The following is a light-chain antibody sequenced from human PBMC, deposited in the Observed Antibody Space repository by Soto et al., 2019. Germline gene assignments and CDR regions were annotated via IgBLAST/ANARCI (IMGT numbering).Light chain of an antibody. Sequence: QSVLTQPPSVSGAPGQRVTISCTGSSSNIGAGYDVHWYQQLPGTAPKLLIYSDNSRPSGVPDRFSGSKSGTSASLAITGLQAEDEADYYCQSFDSSLSGWVFGGRTKVTVL. CDR3: QSFDSSLSGWV. CDR2: SDN. J-gene: IGLJ3*02. CDR1: SSNIGAGYD. V-gene: IGLV1-40*01.